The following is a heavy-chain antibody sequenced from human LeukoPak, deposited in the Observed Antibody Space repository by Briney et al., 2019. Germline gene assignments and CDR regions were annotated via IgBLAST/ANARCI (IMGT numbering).Heavy chain of an antibody. V-gene: IGHV3-21*01. Sequence: GGSLRLSCAASGFTFSSYSMNWVRQAPGKGLEWVSSISSSSYIYYADSVKGRFTISRDNAKNSLYLQMNSLRAEDTAVYYCARDYSLWGLDYWGQGTLVTVSS. CDR2: ISSSSYI. J-gene: IGHJ4*02. D-gene: IGHD2-21*01. CDR3: ARDYSLWGLDY. CDR1: GFTFSSYS.